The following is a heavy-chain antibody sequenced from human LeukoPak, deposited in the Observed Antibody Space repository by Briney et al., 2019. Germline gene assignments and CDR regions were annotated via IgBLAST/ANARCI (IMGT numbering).Heavy chain of an antibody. CDR1: GFTFSTCA. V-gene: IGHV3-64*01. J-gene: IGHJ5*02. CDR2: ISGNGDST. D-gene: IGHD2-8*01. CDR3: AREVYAGNWFDP. Sequence: GGSLRLSCAASGFTFSTCAMHWVRQAPGKGLEYVAAISGNGDSTYYANSVKGRFTISRDNPKNTLYLQMGSLRPEDMAVYYCAREVYAGNWFDPWGQGTLVTVSS.